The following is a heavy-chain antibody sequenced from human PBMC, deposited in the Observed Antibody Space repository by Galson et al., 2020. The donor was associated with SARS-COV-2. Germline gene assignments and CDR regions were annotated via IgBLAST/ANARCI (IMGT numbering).Heavy chain of an antibody. J-gene: IGHJ5*02. CDR2: NRAYNGNK. Sequence: ASVQDSCQASGYIYPSHGISWVRPSPGQGLEWMGCNRAYNGNKNYAQKLRGRITMTTDTSTSTAYMELRSLRSDDTAVYYCAAIAARANWFDPWGQGTLVTVSS. D-gene: IGHD6-6*01. CDR3: AAIAARANWFDP. V-gene: IGHV1-18*01. CDR1: GYIYPSHG.